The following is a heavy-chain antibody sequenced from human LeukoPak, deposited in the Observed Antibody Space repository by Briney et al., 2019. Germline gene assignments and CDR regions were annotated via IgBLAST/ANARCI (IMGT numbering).Heavy chain of an antibody. V-gene: IGHV3-66*01. Sequence: GGSLRLSCAASGFTVSSNYMSWVRQAPGKGLEWVSVIYSGGSTYYADSVKGRFTISRDNSKNTLYLQMNSLRAEDTAVYYCARDGWWRPSTGYYYGMDVWGQGTTVTVSS. D-gene: IGHD2-15*01. CDR3: ARDGWWRPSTGYYYGMDV. CDR1: GFTVSSNY. CDR2: IYSGGST. J-gene: IGHJ6*02.